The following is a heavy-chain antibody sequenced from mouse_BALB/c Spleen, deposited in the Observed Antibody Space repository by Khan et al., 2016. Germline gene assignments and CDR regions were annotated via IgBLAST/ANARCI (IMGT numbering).Heavy chain of an antibody. CDR3: VRDKEVRRRTEPYAMDY. Sequence: EVELVESGGGLVKPGGSLKLSCAASGFTFSDYYMYWVRQTPEKRLEWVATISDGGSYTYYPDSVKGRFTISRDNAKNNLYLQMSSLKSEDTAMYYCVRDKEVRRRTEPYAMDYWGQGTSVTVSS. V-gene: IGHV5-4*02. CDR1: GFTFSDYY. D-gene: IGHD2-14*01. J-gene: IGHJ4*01. CDR2: ISDGGSYT.